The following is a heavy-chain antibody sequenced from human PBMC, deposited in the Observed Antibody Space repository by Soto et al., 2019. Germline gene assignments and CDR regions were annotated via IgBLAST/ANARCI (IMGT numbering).Heavy chain of an antibody. J-gene: IGHJ3*02. CDR1: GGTFSTSS. CDR2: ILPVFGTA. D-gene: IGHD4-17*01. V-gene: IGHV1-69*14. CDR3: ARGHEYGGNSDAFDI. Sequence: QVHLVQSGAEVKKPGSSVKVSCKASGGTFSTSSINWLRQAPGQRPEWMGNILPVFGTADYAQKFRDRVTITAGKSTNTAYMELRSLFSEDAAVYYCARGHEYGGNSDAFDIWGQGTVVTVSS.